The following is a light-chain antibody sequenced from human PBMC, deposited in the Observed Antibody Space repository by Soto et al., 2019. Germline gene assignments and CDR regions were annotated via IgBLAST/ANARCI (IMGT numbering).Light chain of an antibody. J-gene: IGKJ2*01. Sequence: DIPMTQSPSSLSASVGDRVTITCRASQSISIYLNWYQQKPGKAPKLLIYAASSLQSGVPSRFSGSGSGTDFTLTISSLQPEDFATYYCQQSYSTLGTFGQGTKLEIK. CDR3: QQSYSTLGT. CDR2: AAS. V-gene: IGKV1-39*01. CDR1: QSISIY.